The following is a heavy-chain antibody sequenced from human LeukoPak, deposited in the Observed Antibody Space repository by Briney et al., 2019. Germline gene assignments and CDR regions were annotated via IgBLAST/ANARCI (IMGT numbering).Heavy chain of an antibody. CDR2: IYTSGST. CDR3: ARLRRYSSGWYYRPHYFDY. CDR1: GGSISSYY. Sequence: SETLSLTCTVSGGSISSYYWSWIRQPAGKGLEWIGRIYTSGSTNYNPSLKSRVTMSVDTSKNQFSLKLSSVTAADTAVYYCARLRRYSSGWYYRPHYFDYWGQGTLVTVSS. D-gene: IGHD6-19*01. V-gene: IGHV4-4*07. J-gene: IGHJ4*02.